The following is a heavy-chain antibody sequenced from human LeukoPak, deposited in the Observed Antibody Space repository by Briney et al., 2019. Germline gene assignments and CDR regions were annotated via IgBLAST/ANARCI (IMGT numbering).Heavy chain of an antibody. V-gene: IGHV3-30*18. CDR2: ISYDGSNK. CDR3: AKGYCSSTSCGEMWFDP. CDR1: GFTFSSYG. Sequence: QPGGSLRLSCAASGFTFSSYGMHWVRQAPGKGLEWVAVISYDGSNKYYADSVKGRFTISRDNSKNTLYLQMNSLRAEGTAVYYCAKGYCSSTSCGEMWFDPWGQGTLVTVSS. J-gene: IGHJ5*02. D-gene: IGHD2-2*01.